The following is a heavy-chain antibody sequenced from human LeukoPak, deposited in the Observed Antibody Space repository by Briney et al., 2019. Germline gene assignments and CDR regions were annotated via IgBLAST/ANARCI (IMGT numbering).Heavy chain of an antibody. J-gene: IGHJ4*02. CDR1: GGTFSSYA. CDR2: IIPIFGTA. D-gene: IGHD2-21*02. Sequence: ASVKVSCKASGGTFSSYAISWVRQAPGQGLEWMGGIIPIFGTANYAQKFQGRVTITADESTSTAYMELSSLRSEDTAVYYCARDRIAYCGGDCYSTWYYWGQGTLVTVSS. V-gene: IGHV1-69*13. CDR3: ARDRIAYCGGDCYSTWYY.